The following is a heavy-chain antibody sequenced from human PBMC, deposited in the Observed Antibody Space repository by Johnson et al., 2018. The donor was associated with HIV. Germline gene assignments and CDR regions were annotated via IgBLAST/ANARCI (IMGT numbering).Heavy chain of an antibody. CDR1: GFTFSSYA. D-gene: IGHD6-6*01. V-gene: IGHV3-30-3*01. J-gene: IGHJ3*02. CDR2: ISYDGSNK. Sequence: QVQLVESGGGVVQPGRSLRLSCAASGFTFSSYAMHWVRQAPGKGLEWVAVISYDGSNKYYADSVKGRFTISRDNSKNTLYLQMNSLRAEDTAVYYCTRRYSISSRGYDIWGQGTLVTVSS. CDR3: TRRYSISSRGYDI.